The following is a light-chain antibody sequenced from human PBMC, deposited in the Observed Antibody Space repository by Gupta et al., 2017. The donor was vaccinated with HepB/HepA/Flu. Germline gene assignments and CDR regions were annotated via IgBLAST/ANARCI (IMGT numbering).Light chain of an antibody. J-gene: IGKJ2*01. Sequence: DIVMTQSPDSLAMSLGGRATINCKSSQTVLSDSNNRNLLGWFQQKPGQPPKLLIYWASTRASGVPDRFSGSGAGTDFTLTITSRQAEDVAVYYCQQLSSDPPMFTFGQGTKLEIK. CDR3: QQLSSDPPMFT. CDR2: WAS. V-gene: IGKV4-1*01. CDR1: QTVLSDSNNRNL.